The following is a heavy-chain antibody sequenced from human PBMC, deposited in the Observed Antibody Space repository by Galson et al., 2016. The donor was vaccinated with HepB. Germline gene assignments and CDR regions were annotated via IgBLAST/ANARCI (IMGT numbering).Heavy chain of an antibody. J-gene: IGHJ4*02. V-gene: IGHV4-4*02. D-gene: IGHD5-24*01. CDR3: ATRGGSNLVLDY. CDR1: GDSISGSNW. CDR2: IYHSGST. Sequence: SETLSLTCAVSGDSISGSNWWSWVRQPPGKGLEWIGEIYHSGSTNYNPSLKSRVTISVDKSKNQFSLRLRSLTAADTAVYFCATRGGSNLVLDYWGQGTLVTVSS.